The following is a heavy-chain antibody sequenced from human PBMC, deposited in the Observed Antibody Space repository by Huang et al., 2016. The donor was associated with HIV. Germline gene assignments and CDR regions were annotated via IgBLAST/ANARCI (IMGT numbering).Heavy chain of an antibody. CDR1: GFTFSDYG. J-gene: IGHJ3*02. CDR2: ISYDGSNK. CDR3: AKGQRVRHSNGFDM. Sequence: QVQLVESGGGVVQPGTSLSLSCAASGFTFSDYGMHWVRQAPGKGLEWGTIISYDGSNKYYADSVKGRFTISRDNSKNTLYLQINSLRTEDTAVYYCAKGQRVRHSNGFDMWGRGTMVTVLS. D-gene: IGHD2-8*01. V-gene: IGHV3-30*18.